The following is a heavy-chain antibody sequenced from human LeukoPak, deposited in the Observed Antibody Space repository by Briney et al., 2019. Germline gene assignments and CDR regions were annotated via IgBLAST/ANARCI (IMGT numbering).Heavy chain of an antibody. CDR3: ARGPDIVPRPFDY. V-gene: IGHV4-61*02. CDR1: GGSISSGSYY. D-gene: IGHD5-12*01. CDR2: IYTRGSI. Sequence: SETLSLTCSVSGGSISSGSYYWSWIRQPAGKGLEWIGRIYTRGSINYSPSLKSRVTISIDTSKNQSSLKLSSVTAADTAVYYCARGPDIVPRPFDYWGQGTLVTVSS. J-gene: IGHJ4*02.